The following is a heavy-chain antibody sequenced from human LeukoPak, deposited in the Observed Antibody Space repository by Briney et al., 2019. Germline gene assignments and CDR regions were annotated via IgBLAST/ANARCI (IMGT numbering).Heavy chain of an antibody. CDR2: IRSKAYGGTT. CDR3: ARVISSWHVFDY. V-gene: IGHV3-49*04. D-gene: IGHD6-13*01. Sequence: GGALRLSCTASGFTFGDYAMGWVHQAPGKGLEWVGFIRSKAYGGTTEYAASVKGRFTISRDNARNSLYLQMNSLRDEDTAVYYCARVISSWHVFDYWGQGTLVTVSS. CDR1: GFTFGDYA. J-gene: IGHJ4*02.